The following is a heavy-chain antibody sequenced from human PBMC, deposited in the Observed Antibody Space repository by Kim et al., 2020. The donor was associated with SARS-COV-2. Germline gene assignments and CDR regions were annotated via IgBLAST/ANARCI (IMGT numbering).Heavy chain of an antibody. J-gene: IGHJ4*02. Sequence: GGSLRLSCAASGFTFSNYGMHWVRQAPGKGLEWVAVISYDGSNKYYADSVRGRFTISRDNSKNTLYLRMNSLRAEDTAVYYCATLIGGGGNYISDFDYWGQGALVTVSS. CDR1: GFTFSNYG. D-gene: IGHD1-26*01. V-gene: IGHV3-30*03. CDR2: ISYDGSNK. CDR3: ATLIGGGGNYISDFDY.